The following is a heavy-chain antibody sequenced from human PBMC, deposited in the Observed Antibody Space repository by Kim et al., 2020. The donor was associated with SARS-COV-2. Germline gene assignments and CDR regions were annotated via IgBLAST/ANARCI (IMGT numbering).Heavy chain of an antibody. Sequence: SETLSLTCTVSGGSISSGGYYWSWIRQHPGKGLEWIGYIYYSGSTYYNPSLKSRVAISVDTSKNQFSLKLSSVTAADTVVYYCATRAVDTAVVTEGGYYYYAMDVWGQGTTVTVSS. CDR3: ATRAVDTAVVTEGGYYYYAMDV. D-gene: IGHD5-18*01. V-gene: IGHV4-31*03. J-gene: IGHJ6*02. CDR2: IYYSGST. CDR1: GGSISSGGYY.